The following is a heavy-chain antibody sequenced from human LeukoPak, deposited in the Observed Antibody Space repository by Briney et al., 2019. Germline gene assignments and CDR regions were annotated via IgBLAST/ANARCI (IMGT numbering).Heavy chain of an antibody. Sequence: GGSLRLSCAASGFTFSDYYMSWIRQAPGKGLEWVSYISSSGSTIYYADSVKGRFTISRDNAKNSLYLQMNSLRAEDTAVYYCARDLVRMRDAFDIWGEGAMVTVSS. V-gene: IGHV3-11*04. CDR3: ARDLVRMRDAFDI. D-gene: IGHD2-8*01. CDR2: ISSSGSTI. J-gene: IGHJ3*02. CDR1: GFTFSDYY.